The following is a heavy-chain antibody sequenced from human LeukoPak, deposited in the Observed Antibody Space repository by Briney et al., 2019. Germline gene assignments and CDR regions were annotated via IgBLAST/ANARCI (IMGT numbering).Heavy chain of an antibody. V-gene: IGHV3-21*01. D-gene: IGHD3-16*02. CDR3: ARDSGDLVGVDY. CDR2: IHSSSSYI. CDR1: GFTFSSYS. Sequence: GGSLRLSCAASGFTFSSYSMNWVRQAPGKGLEWVSSIHSSSSYIYYSDSVKDRFTISRDNAKNSLYLQMNSLRAEDTAVYYCARDSGDLVGVDYWGQGTLVTVSS. J-gene: IGHJ4*02.